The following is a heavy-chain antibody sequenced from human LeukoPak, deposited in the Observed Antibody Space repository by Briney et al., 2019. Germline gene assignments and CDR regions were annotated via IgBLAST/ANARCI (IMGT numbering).Heavy chain of an antibody. CDR1: GGTFSSYA. CDR2: IIPIFGTA. V-gene: IGHV1-69*01. CDR3: TSRLYCSNTRCRNFPFAY. Sequence: SVKVSCKASGGTFSSYAINWVRQAPGQGLEWMGGIIPIFGTANYAQKFQDRVTITADESTSTAYMELSSMRSEDTAIYYCTSRLYCSNTRCRNFPFAYWGQGTLVTVSS. D-gene: IGHD2-2*01. J-gene: IGHJ4*02.